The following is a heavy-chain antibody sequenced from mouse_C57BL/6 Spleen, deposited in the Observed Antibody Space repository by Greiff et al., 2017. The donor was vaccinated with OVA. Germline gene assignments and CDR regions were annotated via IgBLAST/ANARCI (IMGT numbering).Heavy chain of an antibody. CDR3: ARYGGTSYYGNSVYFDY. Sequence: VQLQQSGAELARPGASVKLSCKASGYTFTSYGISWVKQRPGQGLEWIGEIYPRSGNTYYNEKFKGKATLTADKSSSTAYMELRSLTSEDSAVYFCARYGGTSYYGNSVYFDYWGQGTTLTVSS. V-gene: IGHV1-81*01. J-gene: IGHJ2*01. CDR2: IYPRSGNT. D-gene: IGHD2-1*01. CDR1: GYTFTSYG.